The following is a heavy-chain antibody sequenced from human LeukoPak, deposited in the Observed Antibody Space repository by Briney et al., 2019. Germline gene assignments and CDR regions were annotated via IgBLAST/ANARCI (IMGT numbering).Heavy chain of an antibody. D-gene: IGHD2-2*01. Sequence: ASVKVSCKASGYTFTGYYMHWVRQAPGQGLEWMGWINPNSGGTNYAQKFQGRVTMTRDTSNSTAYMELSRLRSDDTAVYYCARGVVVVPAANHYDYWGQGALVTVSS. J-gene: IGHJ4*02. CDR2: INPNSGGT. V-gene: IGHV1-2*02. CDR1: GYTFTGYY. CDR3: ARGVVVVPAANHYDY.